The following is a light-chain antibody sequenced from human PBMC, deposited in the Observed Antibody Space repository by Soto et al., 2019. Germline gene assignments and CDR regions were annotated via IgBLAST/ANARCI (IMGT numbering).Light chain of an antibody. Sequence: DIQMSQSPSSLSASVGDRVTITCRASQSISSYLHWYQQKPGKATKLLIYAASSLQSGVPSRFSGSGSGTDFTLTISSLQPEDFATYYCQRSFSTPLTFGGGTKVEIK. CDR3: QRSFSTPLT. V-gene: IGKV1-39*01. J-gene: IGKJ4*01. CDR2: AAS. CDR1: QSISSY.